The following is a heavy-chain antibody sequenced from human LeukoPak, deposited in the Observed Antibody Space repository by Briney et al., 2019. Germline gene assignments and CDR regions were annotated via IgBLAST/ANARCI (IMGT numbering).Heavy chain of an antibody. V-gene: IGHV4-59*12. CDR3: ARYSDSSGYYYRSMFDY. CDR1: GGCLSSDY. D-gene: IGHD3-22*01. CDR2: IYYSGST. Sequence: SETLSLTCTVSGGCLSSDYWSWIRQPPGKGLEWIGYIYYSGSTYYNPSLKSRVTISVDTSKNQFSLRLSSVTAADTAVYYCARYSDSSGYYYRSMFDYWGQGTLVTVSS. J-gene: IGHJ4*02.